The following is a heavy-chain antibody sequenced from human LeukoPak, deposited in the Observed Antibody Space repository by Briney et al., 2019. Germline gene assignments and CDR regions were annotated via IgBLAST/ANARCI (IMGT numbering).Heavy chain of an antibody. CDR3: AEGSGIDY. CDR1: GFTFSSYG. J-gene: IGHJ4*02. V-gene: IGHV3-30*18. D-gene: IGHD3-10*01. Sequence: GRSLRLSCAASGFTFSSYGMHWVRQAPGKGLEWVAVISYDGSNKYYADSVKGRFTISRDNSKNTLYLQMNSLRAEDTAVYYCAEGSGIDYWGQGTLVTVSS. CDR2: ISYDGSNK.